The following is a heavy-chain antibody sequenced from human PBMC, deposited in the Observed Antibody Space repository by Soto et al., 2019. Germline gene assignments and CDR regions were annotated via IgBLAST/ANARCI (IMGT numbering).Heavy chain of an antibody. J-gene: IGHJ6*03. Sequence: PSETLSLTCTVSGGSISSYYWSWIRQPPGKGLGWIGYIYYSGSTNYNPSLKSRVTISVDTSKNQFSLKLSSVTAADTAVYYCARHPQWLVLSYMDVWGKGTSVTVSS. CDR2: IYYSGST. D-gene: IGHD6-19*01. CDR3: ARHPQWLVLSYMDV. V-gene: IGHV4-59*08. CDR1: GGSISSYY.